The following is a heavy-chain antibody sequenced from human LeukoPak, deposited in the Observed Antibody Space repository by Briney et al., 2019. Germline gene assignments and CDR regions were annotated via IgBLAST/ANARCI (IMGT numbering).Heavy chain of an antibody. Sequence: GGSLRLSYAASGFTFSYYSMNWVRQAPGQGLEWVSSISSSSSYIYYADSVKGRFTISRDNAKNSLYLQMNSLRAEDTAVYYCARNSSSWYYIDYCGQGTLVTVSS. CDR3: ARNSSSWYYIDY. V-gene: IGHV3-21*01. CDR1: GFTFSYYS. CDR2: ISSSSSYI. D-gene: IGHD6-13*01. J-gene: IGHJ4*02.